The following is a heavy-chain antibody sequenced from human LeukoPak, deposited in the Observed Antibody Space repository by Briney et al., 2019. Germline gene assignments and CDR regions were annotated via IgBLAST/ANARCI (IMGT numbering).Heavy chain of an antibody. J-gene: IGHJ4*02. CDR2: ISDDGSYT. D-gene: IGHD2-21*01. CDR1: GFTFSSYW. V-gene: IGHV3-74*01. Sequence: LTGGSLRLSCAASGFTFSSYWMHWVRQAPGKGLVWVSRISDDGSYTSNVDSVKGRFTISRDNVNNMLYLHMNSLRAEDTAVYYCASFGISWRSSYWGQGTLVTVSS. CDR3: ASFGISWRSSY.